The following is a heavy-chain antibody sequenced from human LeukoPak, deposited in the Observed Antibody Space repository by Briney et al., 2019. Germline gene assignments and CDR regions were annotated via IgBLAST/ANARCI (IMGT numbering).Heavy chain of an antibody. CDR1: GGSISSSSHY. CDR3: AIDTGYSSSSLSRWFDP. J-gene: IGHJ5*02. CDR2: IYYSGST. V-gene: IGHV4-39*01. Sequence: SETLSLTCTVSGGSISSSSHYWGWIRQPPGKGLEWIGSIYYSGSTYYNPSLKSRVTISVDTSKNQFSLKLSSVTAADTAVYYCAIDTGYSSSSLSRWFDPWGQGTLVTVSS. D-gene: IGHD6-13*01.